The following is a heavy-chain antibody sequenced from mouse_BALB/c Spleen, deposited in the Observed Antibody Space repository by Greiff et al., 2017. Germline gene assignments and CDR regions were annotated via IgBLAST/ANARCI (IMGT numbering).Heavy chain of an antibody. D-gene: IGHD2-4*01. CDR1: GFTFSSYA. J-gene: IGHJ4*01. Sequence: EVNVVESGGGLVKPGGSLKLSCAASGFTFSSYAMSWVRQTPEKRLEWVASISSGGSTYYPDSVKGRFTISRDNARNILYLQMSSLRSEDTAMYYCARAMITTRAMDYWGQGTSVTVSS. CDR3: ARAMITTRAMDY. CDR2: ISSGGST. V-gene: IGHV5-6-5*01.